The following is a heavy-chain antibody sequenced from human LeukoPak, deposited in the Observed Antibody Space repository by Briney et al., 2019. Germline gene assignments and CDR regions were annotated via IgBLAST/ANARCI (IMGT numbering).Heavy chain of an antibody. CDR3: AKDLHWILFDD. CDR2: IYYSGST. V-gene: IGHV4-59*01. J-gene: IGHJ4*02. CDR1: GASISSYY. D-gene: IGHD2-2*03. Sequence: SDTLSLTCTVSGASISSYYWSWIRQPPGKGLEWIGYIYYSGSTNCNPSLKSRISISVDTSKNQFSRKLSSVTPADTAVYYCAKDLHWILFDDWGQGTLVTVSS.